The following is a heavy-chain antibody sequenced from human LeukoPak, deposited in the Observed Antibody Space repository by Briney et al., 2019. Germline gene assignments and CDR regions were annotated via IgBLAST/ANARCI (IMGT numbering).Heavy chain of an antibody. J-gene: IGHJ5*02. CDR1: GGSISSSNW. Sequence: PSETLSLTCAVSGGSISSSNWWSWVRQPPGKGLEWIGEIYHSGSTNYNPSLKSRVTISVDTSKNQFSLKLSSVTAADTAVYYCARTTYPYLNWNYWFDPWGQGTLVTVSS. CDR2: IYHSGST. CDR3: ARTTYPYLNWNYWFDP. V-gene: IGHV4-4*02. D-gene: IGHD1-1*01.